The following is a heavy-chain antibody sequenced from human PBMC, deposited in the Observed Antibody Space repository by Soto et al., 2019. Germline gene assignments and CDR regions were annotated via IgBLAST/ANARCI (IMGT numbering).Heavy chain of an antibody. CDR3: ARESPRYYYDSSGYPLYYFDY. CDR1: GGSVSSNSAA. V-gene: IGHV6-1*01. Sequence: PSQTLSLTCAISGGSVSSNSAAWNWIRQSPSRGLEWLGRTYYRSKWYNDYAVSVKSRITINPDTSKNQFSLQLNSVTPEDTAVYYCARESPRYYYDSSGYPLYYFDYWGQGTLVTVSS. D-gene: IGHD3-22*01. CDR2: TYYRSKWYN. J-gene: IGHJ4*02.